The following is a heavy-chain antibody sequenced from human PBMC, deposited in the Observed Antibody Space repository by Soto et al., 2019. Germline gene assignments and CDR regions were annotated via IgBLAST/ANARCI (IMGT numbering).Heavy chain of an antibody. D-gene: IGHD2-15*01. J-gene: IGHJ3*02. Sequence: LRLSCAASGFTFSSYGMHWVRQAPGKGLEWVAVIWYDGSNKYYADSVKGRFTISRDNSKNTLYLQMNSLRAEDTAVYYCARDSGSGKTRDAFDIWGQGTMVTVSS. CDR2: IWYDGSNK. CDR3: ARDSGSGKTRDAFDI. V-gene: IGHV3-33*01. CDR1: GFTFSSYG.